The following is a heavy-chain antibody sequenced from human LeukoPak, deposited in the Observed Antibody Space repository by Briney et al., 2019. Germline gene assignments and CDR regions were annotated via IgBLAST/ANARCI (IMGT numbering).Heavy chain of an antibody. CDR3: ARGSGTDWFDP. CDR1: GFTFSSYG. D-gene: IGHD1-14*01. Sequence: GGSRRLSCAASGFTFSSYGMHWVRQAPGKGLEWVAVIWYDGSNKYYADSVKGRFTISRDNSKNTLYLQMNSLRAEDTAVYYCARGSGTDWFDPWGQGTLVTVSS. V-gene: IGHV3-33*01. CDR2: IWYDGSNK. J-gene: IGHJ5*02.